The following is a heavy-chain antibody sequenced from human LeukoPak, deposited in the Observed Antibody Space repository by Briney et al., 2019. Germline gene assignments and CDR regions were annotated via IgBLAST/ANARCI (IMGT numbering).Heavy chain of an antibody. CDR1: GFTFSSYG. V-gene: IGHV3-33*01. J-gene: IGHJ4*02. Sequence: GGSLRLSCAASGFTFSSYGMHWVRQAPGKGLEWVAVIWYDGSNKYYADSVKGRFTISRDNSKNTTYLQMNSLRAEDTAVYYCASLENDSSGASHWGQGTLVTVSS. CDR3: ASLENDSSGASH. CDR2: IWYDGSNK. D-gene: IGHD3-22*01.